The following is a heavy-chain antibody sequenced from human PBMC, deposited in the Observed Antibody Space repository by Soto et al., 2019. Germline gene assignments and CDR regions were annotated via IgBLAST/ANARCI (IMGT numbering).Heavy chain of an antibody. CDR1: GGSISSGGYY. CDR2: IYYTGIT. CDR3: ARDEGSYGSGSRNYGLDV. Sequence: QVQLQESGPGLVKPSQTLSLTCTVSGGSISSGGYYWSWIRQLPGKGLEWIGFIYYTGITYYNPSLKSRVSISVDASKNQFSLKLNSVTAADTAMYYCARDEGSYGSGSRNYGLDVWGQGTTVTVSS. J-gene: IGHJ6*02. D-gene: IGHD3-10*01. V-gene: IGHV4-31*03.